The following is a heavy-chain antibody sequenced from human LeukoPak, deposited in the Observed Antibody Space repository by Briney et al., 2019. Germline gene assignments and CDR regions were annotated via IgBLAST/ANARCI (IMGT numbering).Heavy chain of an antibody. CDR1: GGTFSSYA. V-gene: IGHV1-18*01. Sequence: ASVKVSCKASGGTFSSYAISWVRQAPGQGLEWMGWISAYNGNTNYAQKLQGRVTMTTDTSTSTAYMELRSLRSDDTAVYYCARQYSSPGAWFDPWGQGTLVTVSS. J-gene: IGHJ5*02. CDR3: ARQYSSPGAWFDP. CDR2: ISAYNGNT. D-gene: IGHD4-11*01.